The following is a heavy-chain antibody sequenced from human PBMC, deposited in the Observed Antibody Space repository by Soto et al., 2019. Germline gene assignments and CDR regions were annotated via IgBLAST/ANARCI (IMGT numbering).Heavy chain of an antibody. CDR1: GFTFNISG. CDR3: AKDQASGQGSFDS. CDR2: ISYDGSNQ. J-gene: IGHJ4*02. Sequence: HPGGSLRRSCAASGFTFNISGMHWGRQAPDKGLEWVALISYDGSNQYYADSVKGRFTISRDNSKNTLFLQMNSLRADDTAVYYCAKDQASGQGSFDSWGQGTLVTVSS. V-gene: IGHV3-30*18.